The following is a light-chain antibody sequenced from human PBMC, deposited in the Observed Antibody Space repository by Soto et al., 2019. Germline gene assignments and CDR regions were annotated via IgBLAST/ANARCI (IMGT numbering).Light chain of an antibody. CDR2: EVN. J-gene: IGLJ1*01. CDR3: QSYDSSLTGSI. V-gene: IGLV2-8*01. Sequence: QSALTQPPSASGSPGQSVAISCTGTSSDVGGYNYVSWYQQHPGKAPKLMIYEVNKRPSGVPDRFSGSKSGSSASLAITGLQAEDEADYYCQSYDSSLTGSIFGTGTKLTVL. CDR1: SSDVGGYNY.